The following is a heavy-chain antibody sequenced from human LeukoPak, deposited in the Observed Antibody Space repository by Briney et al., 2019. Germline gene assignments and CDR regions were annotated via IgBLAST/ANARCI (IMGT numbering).Heavy chain of an antibody. D-gene: IGHD6-19*01. V-gene: IGHV1-18*01. J-gene: IGHJ4*02. CDR3: ARDPMVKARIAVAGTRGDY. CDR2: ISAYNGNT. CDR1: GYTFTSYG. Sequence: ASVKVSCKASGYTFTSYGISWVRQAPGRGLEWMGWISAYNGNTNYAQKLQGRVTMTTDTSTSTAYMELRSLRSDDTAVYYCARDPMVKARIAVAGTRGDYWGQGTLVTVSS.